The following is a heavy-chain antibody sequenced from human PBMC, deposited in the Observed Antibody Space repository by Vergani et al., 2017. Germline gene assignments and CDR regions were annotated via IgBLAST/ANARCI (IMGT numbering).Heavy chain of an antibody. CDR2: IRNKAYGGTT. CDR1: GFSFGDSA. V-gene: IGHV3-49*04. Sequence: EVQLVESGGGLVPPGRSLRLSCAASGFSFGDSAMTWVRQAPGKGLEWVASIRNKAYGGTTEYAASVKGRFTISRDDSKRLAYLQLSGLKTEDTAVYFCSRGRGYSFGYSDYWGQGTLVTVSS. D-gene: IGHD5-18*01. J-gene: IGHJ4*02. CDR3: SRGRGYSFGYSDY.